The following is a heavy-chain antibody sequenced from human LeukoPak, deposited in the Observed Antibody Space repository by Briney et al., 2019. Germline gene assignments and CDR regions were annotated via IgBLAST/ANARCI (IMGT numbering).Heavy chain of an antibody. D-gene: IGHD3-9*01. CDR2: INHSGST. V-gene: IGHV4-34*01. J-gene: IGHJ5*02. CDR1: GGSFSGYY. CDR3: ARRLLRYLPYGT. Sequence: SETLSLTCAVYGGSFSGYYWSWIRQPPGKGLEWIGEINHSGSTNYNPSLKSRVTISVDTSKNQFSLKVNSMTAADTAVYYCARRLLRYLPYGTWGQGTLVTVSS.